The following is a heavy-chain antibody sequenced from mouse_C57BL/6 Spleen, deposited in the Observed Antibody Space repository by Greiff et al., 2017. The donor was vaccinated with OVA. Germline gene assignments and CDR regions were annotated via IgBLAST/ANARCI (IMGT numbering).Heavy chain of an antibody. CDR3: ARDTYWYCDV. CDR1: GYAISSSW. V-gene: IGHV1-82*01. D-gene: IGHD2-10*02. Sequence: VPGVESGPELVKPGASVKISCKASGYAISSSWMNWVKQRPGKGLEWIGRIYPGDGDTNYNGKFKGKATLTADKSSSTAYMQLSGLTSEDCAVYFCARDTYWYCDVGGTGTTVTVSS. J-gene: IGHJ1*03. CDR2: IYPGDGDT.